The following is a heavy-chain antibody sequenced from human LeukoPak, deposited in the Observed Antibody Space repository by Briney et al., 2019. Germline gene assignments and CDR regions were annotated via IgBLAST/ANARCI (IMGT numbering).Heavy chain of an antibody. CDR1: GFTFSSYG. CDR2: IWYDGSNK. J-gene: IGHJ4*02. CDR3: ARDRSSSWPIDY. D-gene: IGHD6-13*01. Sequence: PGRSLRLSCAGSGFTFSSYGMHWVRQAPGKGLEWVAVIWYDGSNKYYADSVKGRFNISRDNSKNTLYLQMNSLRAEDTAVYYCARDRSSSWPIDYWGQGTLVTVSS. V-gene: IGHV3-33*01.